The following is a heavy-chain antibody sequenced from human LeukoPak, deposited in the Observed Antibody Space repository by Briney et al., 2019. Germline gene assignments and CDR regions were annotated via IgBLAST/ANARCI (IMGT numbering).Heavy chain of an antibody. CDR2: INPNSGTT. CDR1: GYTFTGYY. V-gene: IGHV1-2*02. J-gene: IGHJ3*02. D-gene: IGHD6-19*01. Sequence: AASVTVSCTASGYTFTGYYMHWVRQAPGQGLEWMGWINPNSGTTDYAQKFQGRVTITRDTSISTAYMELSSLRSDDTAVYYCARASSGPAFDIWGQGTMVTVSS. CDR3: ARASSGPAFDI.